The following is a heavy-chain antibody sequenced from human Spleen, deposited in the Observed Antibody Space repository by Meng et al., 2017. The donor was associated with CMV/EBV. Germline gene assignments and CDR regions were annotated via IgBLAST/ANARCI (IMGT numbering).Heavy chain of an antibody. V-gene: IGHV3-48*04. Sequence: GGSLRLSCAASGFTSSNYNMNWVRQAPGKGLEWISYITSSSSTIYYADSVKGRFTISRDNAKNSLYLQMNSLRAEDTAVYYCARDFPFYSKGAFDIWGQGTMVTVSS. J-gene: IGHJ3*02. CDR2: ITSSSSTI. CDR3: ARDFPFYSKGAFDI. D-gene: IGHD4-11*01. CDR1: GFTSSNYN.